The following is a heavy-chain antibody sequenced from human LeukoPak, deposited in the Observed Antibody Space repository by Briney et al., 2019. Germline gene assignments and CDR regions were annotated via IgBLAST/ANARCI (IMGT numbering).Heavy chain of an antibody. V-gene: IGHV3-21*01. D-gene: IGHD3-10*01. J-gene: IGHJ6*03. CDR1: GFTVSSNY. CDR2: ISSSSSYI. Sequence: GGSLRLSCAASGFTVSSNYMSWVRQAPGKGLEWVSSISSSSSYIYYADSVKGRFTISRDNAKNSLYLQMNSLRAEDTAVYYCARDRRGSYYNVAYYYYMDVWGKGTTVTVSS. CDR3: ARDRRGSYYNVAYYYYMDV.